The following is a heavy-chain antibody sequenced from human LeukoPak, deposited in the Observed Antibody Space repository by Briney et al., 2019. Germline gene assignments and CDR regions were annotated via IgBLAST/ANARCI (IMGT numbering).Heavy chain of an antibody. D-gene: IGHD3-3*01. V-gene: IGHV3-7*03. Sequence: GGSLRLSCTASAFTFSDHWLHWVRQAPGKGLEWVAIISHDGSEKSYVDSVKGRFTISRDNAKNSLYLQMNSLRAEDTAVYYCARDHWRRLDYWGQGTLVTVSS. CDR2: ISHDGSEK. CDR1: AFTFSDHW. J-gene: IGHJ4*02. CDR3: ARDHWRRLDY.